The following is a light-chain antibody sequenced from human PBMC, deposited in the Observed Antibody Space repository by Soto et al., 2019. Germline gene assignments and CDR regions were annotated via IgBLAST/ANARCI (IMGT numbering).Light chain of an antibody. V-gene: IGKV3-15*01. CDR3: HQYNNWPLT. J-gene: IGKJ3*01. Sequence: EIVMTQSPATLSVSPGERATLSCRASQSVGSHLAWYQQKPGQAPRLLIYYTSTRATGIPARFSGSGSGTEFTRTISSLQSEDFAVYYCHQYNNWPLTFGPGTKVDIK. CDR2: YTS. CDR1: QSVGSH.